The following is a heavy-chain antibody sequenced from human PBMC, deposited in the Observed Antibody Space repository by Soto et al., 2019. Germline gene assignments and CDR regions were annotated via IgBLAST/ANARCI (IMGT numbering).Heavy chain of an antibody. Sequence: SETLSLTCTVSGASISYGGFSWSWIRQSPGKGLEWIGYISHLESTYFHPSFKSRLTMSIDRTKNQFSLKLSSVTAADMAVYYCARGGGYDSFDYWGQGVLVTVSS. CDR1: GASISYGGFS. J-gene: IGHJ4*02. D-gene: IGHD5-12*01. CDR3: ARGGGYDSFDY. V-gene: IGHV4-30-2*06. CDR2: ISHLEST.